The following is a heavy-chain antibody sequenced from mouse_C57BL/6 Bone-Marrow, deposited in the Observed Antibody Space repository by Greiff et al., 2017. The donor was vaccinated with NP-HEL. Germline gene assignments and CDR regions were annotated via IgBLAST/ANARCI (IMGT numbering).Heavy chain of an antibody. CDR3: AKNLRYPWYFDG. CDR2: IWRGGST. CDR1: GFSLTSYG. V-gene: IGHV2-5*01. D-gene: IGHD1-1*01. Sequence: QVQLQQSGPGLVQPSQSLSITCTVSGFSLTSYGVHWVRQTPGKGLEWLGVIWRGGSTDYNAAFMSRLSTTTVNSKTHVFFNMNSLLPSDTAVYLCAKNLRYPWYFDGWGAGTPVTGTS. J-gene: IGHJ1*01.